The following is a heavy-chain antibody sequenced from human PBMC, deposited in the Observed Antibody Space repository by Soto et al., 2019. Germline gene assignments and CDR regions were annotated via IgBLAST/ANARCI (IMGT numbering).Heavy chain of an antibody. CDR1: GFTFSSYA. J-gene: IGHJ4*02. Sequence: QVQLVESGGGVVQPGRSLRLSCAASGFTFSSYAMHWVHQAAGKGLEWVAVISYDGSNKYYADSVKGQFTISRDNTKTLYLQMISLRAVDTTVYYCVRYKSPYSSRWHSRHVDSWGQGTLVTVSS. CDR3: VRYKSPYSSRWHSRHVDS. D-gene: IGHD6-19*01. CDR2: ISYDGSNK. V-gene: IGHV3-30-3*01.